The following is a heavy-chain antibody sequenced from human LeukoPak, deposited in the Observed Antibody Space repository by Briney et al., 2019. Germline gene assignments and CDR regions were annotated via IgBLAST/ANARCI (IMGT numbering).Heavy chain of an antibody. CDR2: ISAYNGNT. Sequence: GASVKVSCKASGYTFTSYGISWVRQAPGQGLEWMGWISAYNGNTNYAQKLQGRVTMTTDTSTSTAYMELRSLRSDDTAVYYCARDRLRRVVVPAAIPFPGMDVWGQGTTVTVSS. D-gene: IGHD2-2*02. J-gene: IGHJ6*02. V-gene: IGHV1-18*01. CDR1: GYTFTSYG. CDR3: ARDRLRRVVVPAAIPFPGMDV.